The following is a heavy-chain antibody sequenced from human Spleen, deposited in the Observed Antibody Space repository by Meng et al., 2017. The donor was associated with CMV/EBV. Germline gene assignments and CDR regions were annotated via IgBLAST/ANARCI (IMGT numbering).Heavy chain of an antibody. Sequence: SETLSLTCTVSGGSISSSSYYWGWIRQPPGKGLEWIGSIYYSGSTYYNPSLKSRVTISVDTSKNQFSLKLSSVTVADTAVYYCARGQPSGYSYRGIWPGGIDYWGQGTLVTVSS. J-gene: IGHJ4*02. V-gene: IGHV4-39*07. CDR3: ARGQPSGYSYRGIWPGGIDY. D-gene: IGHD5-18*01. CDR2: IYYSGST. CDR1: GGSISSSSYY.